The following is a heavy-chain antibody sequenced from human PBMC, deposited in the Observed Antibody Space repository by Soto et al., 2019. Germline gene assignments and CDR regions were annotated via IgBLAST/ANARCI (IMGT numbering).Heavy chain of an antibody. D-gene: IGHD6-19*01. Sequence: GESLKISCKGSGYSFTSYWIGWVRQMPGKGLEWMGIIYPGDSDTRYSPSFQGQVTISADKSISTAYLQWSSLKASDTAMYYCARRGTAVAGTYYYYYMDVRGKGTTVTVSS. J-gene: IGHJ6*03. CDR3: ARRGTAVAGTYYYYYMDV. CDR1: GYSFTSYW. CDR2: IYPGDSDT. V-gene: IGHV5-51*01.